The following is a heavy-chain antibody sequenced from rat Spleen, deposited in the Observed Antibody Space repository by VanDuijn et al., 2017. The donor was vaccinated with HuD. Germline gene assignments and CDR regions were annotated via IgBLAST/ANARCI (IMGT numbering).Heavy chain of an antibody. J-gene: IGHJ2*01. D-gene: IGHD4-3*01. CDR3: TREGNSGYDY. V-gene: IGHV5-46*01. Sequence: EVQLVESGGGLVQPGRSMKLSCAASGFTFSTFPMAWVRQAPTKGLEWVATISTSGGSTYYRDSVKGRFTISRDNAKSTLYLQMNSLRSEDTATYYCTREGNSGYDYWGQGVMVTVSS. CDR1: GFTFSTFP. CDR2: ISTSGGST.